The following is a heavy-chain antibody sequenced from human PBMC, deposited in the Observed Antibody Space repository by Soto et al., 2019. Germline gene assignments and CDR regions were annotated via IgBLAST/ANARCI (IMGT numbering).Heavy chain of an antibody. J-gene: IGHJ3*02. CDR3: VWGGGWFGTSGGFDI. D-gene: IGHD3-10*01. V-gene: IGHV1-46*01. Sequence: GASVKVSCKASGYTFTSYYMHWVRQAPGQGLEWMGIINPSGGSTSYAQKVQGRVTMTRDTSTSTVYMELSSLRSEDTAVYYCVWGGGWFGTSGGFDIWGQGTMVTVSS. CDR2: INPSGGST. CDR1: GYTFTSYY.